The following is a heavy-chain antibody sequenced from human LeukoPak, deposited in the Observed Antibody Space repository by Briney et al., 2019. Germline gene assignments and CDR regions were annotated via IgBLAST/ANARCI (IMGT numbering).Heavy chain of an antibody. CDR2: IIPIFGTP. CDR1: GGTFSSYA. V-gene: IGHV1-69*13. CDR3: ARDLSSSTWYGFDY. Sequence: AAVKVSCKASGGTFSSYAISWVRQAPGQGLEWMGGIIPIFGTPNYAQKFQGRGTITADEATSTAYMELSSLRSEDTAVYYCARDLSSSTWYGFDYWGQGTLVPVSS. D-gene: IGHD6-13*01. J-gene: IGHJ4*02.